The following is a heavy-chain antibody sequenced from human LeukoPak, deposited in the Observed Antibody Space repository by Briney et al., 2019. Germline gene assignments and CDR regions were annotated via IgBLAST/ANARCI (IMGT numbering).Heavy chain of an antibody. CDR2: INPNSGGT. CDR3: ATVGYYDSSGLFDP. V-gene: IGHV1-2*02. CDR1: GYTFTGYY. Sequence: ASVKVSCKASGYTFTGYYMHWVRQAPGQGLEWMGWINPNSGGTNYAQKFQGRVTMTRDTSISTAYMELSRLRSEDTAVYYCATVGYYDSSGLFDPWGQGTLVTVSS. D-gene: IGHD3-22*01. J-gene: IGHJ5*02.